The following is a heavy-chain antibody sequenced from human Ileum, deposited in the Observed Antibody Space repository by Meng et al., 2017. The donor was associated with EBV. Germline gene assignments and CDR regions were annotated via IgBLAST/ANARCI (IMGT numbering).Heavy chain of an antibody. CDR1: GGSISRSDW. CDR3: ASSDYYRSDY. D-gene: IGHD3-22*01. Sequence: QVRLQEPGPGLVKPSETLSLTCAVSGGSISRSDWWSWVRQPPGKGLEWIGETSHSGSTNYSPSLKSRVTISLDKSKNQLSLKLNSVTAADTAVYYCASSDYYRSDYWGQGTLVTVSS. J-gene: IGHJ4*02. CDR2: TSHSGST. V-gene: IGHV4-4*02.